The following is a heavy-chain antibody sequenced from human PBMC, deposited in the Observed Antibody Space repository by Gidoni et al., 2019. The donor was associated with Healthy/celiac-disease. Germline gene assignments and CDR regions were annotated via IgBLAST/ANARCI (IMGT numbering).Heavy chain of an antibody. V-gene: IGHV1-2*06. CDR1: GYTFTGYY. CDR3: AAYPLAYGSGSYPL. D-gene: IGHD3-10*01. J-gene: IGHJ4*02. Sequence: QVQLVQSGAEVKKTGASVKVSCKASGYTFTGYYMHWVLQAPGQGLGWMGRINPNSGGTNYAQKFQGRVTMTRDTSISTAYMELSRLRSDDTAVYYCAAYPLAYGSGSYPLWGQGTLVTVSS. CDR2: INPNSGGT.